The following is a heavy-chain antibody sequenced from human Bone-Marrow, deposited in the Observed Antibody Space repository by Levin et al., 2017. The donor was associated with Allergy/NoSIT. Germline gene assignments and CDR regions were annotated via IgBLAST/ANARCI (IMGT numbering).Heavy chain of an antibody. CDR1: GYTFTSYY. Sequence: AGESLKISCKASGYTFTSYYMHWVRQAPGQGLEWMGIINPSGGSTSYAQKFQGRVTMTRDTSTSTVYMELSSLRSEDTAVYYCARDSGGMATNSWGQGTLVTVSS. CDR3: ARDSGGMATNS. D-gene: IGHD5-24*01. J-gene: IGHJ5*02. V-gene: IGHV1-46*01. CDR2: INPSGGST.